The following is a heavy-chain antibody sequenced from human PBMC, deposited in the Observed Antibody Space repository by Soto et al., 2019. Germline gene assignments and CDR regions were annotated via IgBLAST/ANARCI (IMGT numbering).Heavy chain of an antibody. V-gene: IGHV4-39*01. J-gene: IGHJ5*02. Sequence: QLQLQESGPGLVKPSETLSLTCTVSGGSISSSSYYWGWIRQPPGKGLEWIGSIYYSGSTYYNPSLKSRVTISVATSKNQFSLKLSSVTAADTAVYYCASSVDDFWSGYYRPGGYNWFDPWGQGTLVTVSS. CDR1: GGSISSSSYY. CDR2: IYYSGST. CDR3: ASSVDDFWSGYYRPGGYNWFDP. D-gene: IGHD3-3*01.